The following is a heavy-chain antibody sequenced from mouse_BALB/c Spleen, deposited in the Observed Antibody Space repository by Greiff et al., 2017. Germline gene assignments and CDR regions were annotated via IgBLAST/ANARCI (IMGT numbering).Heavy chain of an antibody. CDR2: IYPYNGGT. Sequence: EVQLVESGPELVKPGASVKISCKASGYTFTDYNMHWVKQSHGKSLEWIGYIYPYNGGTGYNQKFKSKATLTVDNSSSTAYMELRSLTSEDSAVYYCASYGYDFAYWGQGTLVTVSA. CDR3: ASYGYDFAY. CDR1: GYTFTDYN. J-gene: IGHJ3*01. V-gene: IGHV1S29*02. D-gene: IGHD2-2*01.